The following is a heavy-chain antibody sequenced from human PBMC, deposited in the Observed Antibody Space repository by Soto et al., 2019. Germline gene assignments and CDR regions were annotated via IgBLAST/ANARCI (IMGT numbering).Heavy chain of an antibody. J-gene: IGHJ3*02. CDR1: GGSISSSSYY. CDR2: INYSGST. CDR3: ARRYRVVVVRMYPVDYAFDI. D-gene: IGHD3-22*01. Sequence: SETLSLTCTVSGGSISSSSYYWGWIRQPPGKVLEWIGSINYSGSTYYNPSLKSRVTLSVDTSKNQFSLKLSSVTAADTAVYYCARRYRVVVVRMYPVDYAFDIWGQGTMVTVSS. V-gene: IGHV4-39*01.